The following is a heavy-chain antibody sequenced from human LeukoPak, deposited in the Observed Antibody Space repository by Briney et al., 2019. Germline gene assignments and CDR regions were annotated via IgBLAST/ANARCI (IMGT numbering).Heavy chain of an antibody. Sequence: SETLSLTCTVSGGSISSYYWSWIRQPPGKGLEWIGYIYYSATTNYNPSLKSRVTISLDTSKNQFSLRLSSVTAADTAMYYCARGSWNILTGYYVDYWGQGTLVTVSS. CDR2: IYYSATT. CDR3: ARGSWNILTGYYVDY. V-gene: IGHV4-59*01. CDR1: GGSISSYY. D-gene: IGHD3-9*01. J-gene: IGHJ4*02.